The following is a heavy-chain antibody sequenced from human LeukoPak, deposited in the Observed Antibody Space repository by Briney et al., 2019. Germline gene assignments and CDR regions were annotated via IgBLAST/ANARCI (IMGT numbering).Heavy chain of an antibody. CDR3: ARSFWSGYSVDY. CDR2: ISYDGSNK. J-gene: IGHJ4*02. CDR1: GFTFSSYW. D-gene: IGHD3-3*01. Sequence: GGSLRLSCAASGFTFSSYWMSWVRQAPGKGLEWVAVISYDGSNKYYADSVKGRFTISRDNSKNTLYLQMNSLRAEDTAVYYCARSFWSGYSVDYWGQGTLVTASS. V-gene: IGHV3-30-3*01.